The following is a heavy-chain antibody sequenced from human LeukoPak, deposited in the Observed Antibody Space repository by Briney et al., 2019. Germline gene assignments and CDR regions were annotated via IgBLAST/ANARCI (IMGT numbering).Heavy chain of an antibody. CDR3: AKSKKGGYSGYVGGDY. J-gene: IGHJ4*02. D-gene: IGHD5-12*01. V-gene: IGHV3-23*01. CDR2: ISGSGGST. Sequence: GGSLRLSCAASGFTFTSYAMSWVRQAPGKGLEWVSVISGSGGSTYYADSVKGRFTTSRDNPRNTLYLQMNSLRAEDTAVYYCAKSKKGGYSGYVGGDYWGQGTLVTVSS. CDR1: GFTFTSYA.